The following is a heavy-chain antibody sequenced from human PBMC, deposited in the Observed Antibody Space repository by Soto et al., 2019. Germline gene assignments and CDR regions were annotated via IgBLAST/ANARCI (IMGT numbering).Heavy chain of an antibody. J-gene: IGHJ4*02. CDR3: AKDANILNIVATCPDY. V-gene: IGHV3-30*18. CDR2: ISYDGSNK. Sequence: GGSLRLSCAASGFTFSSYGMHWVRQAPGKGLEWVAVISYDGSNKYYADSVKGRFTISRDNSKNTLYLQMNSLRAEDTAAYYCAKDANILNIVATCPDYWGQGTLVTVSS. CDR1: GFTFSSYG. D-gene: IGHD5-12*01.